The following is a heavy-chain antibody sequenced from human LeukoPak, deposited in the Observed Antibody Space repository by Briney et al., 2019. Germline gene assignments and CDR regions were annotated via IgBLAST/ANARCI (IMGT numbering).Heavy chain of an antibody. V-gene: IGHV4-34*01. CDR2: INHSGST. J-gene: IGHJ6*03. D-gene: IGHD2-2*01. Sequence: SETLSLTRAVYGGSFSGYYWSWIRQPPGKGLEWIGEINHSGSTNYNPSLKSRVTISVDTAKNQFSLKLSSVTAADTAVYYYARGRKGRPAATYYDYMDVWGKGAKVTVSS. CDR1: GGSFSGYY. CDR3: ARGRKGRPAATYYDYMDV.